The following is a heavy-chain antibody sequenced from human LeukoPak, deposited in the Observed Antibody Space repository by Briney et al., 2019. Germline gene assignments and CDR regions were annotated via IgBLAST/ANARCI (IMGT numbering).Heavy chain of an antibody. CDR3: ATRRDGYNARFDP. CDR1: GFTFSSYW. D-gene: IGHD5-24*01. Sequence: GGSLRLSCAASGFTFSSYWMHWVRQAPGKGLVWVSRINSDGSSTSYADSVKGRFTISRDNAKNTLYLQMNSLRAEDTAVYYCATRRDGYNARFDPWGQGTLVTVSS. CDR2: INSDGSST. J-gene: IGHJ5*02. V-gene: IGHV3-74*01.